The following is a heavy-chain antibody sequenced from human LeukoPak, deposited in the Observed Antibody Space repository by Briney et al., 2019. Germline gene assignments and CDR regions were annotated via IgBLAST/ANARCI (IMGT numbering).Heavy chain of an antibody. CDR1: GFTFSDHH. J-gene: IGHJ4*02. CDR3: TCCTNGVCYTMGDY. CDR2: SRNKGSSYTT. V-gene: IGHV3-72*01. D-gene: IGHD2-8*01. Sequence: GGSLRLSCAASGFTFSDHHMDWVRQAPGRGLEWVGRSRNKGSSYTTEYAASVKGRFTISRDDSKNSLYLQMNSLKTEDTAVYYCTCCTNGVCYTMGDYWGQGTLVTVSS.